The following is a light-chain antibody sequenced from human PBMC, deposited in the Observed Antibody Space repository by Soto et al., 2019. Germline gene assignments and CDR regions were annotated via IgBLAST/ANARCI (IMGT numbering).Light chain of an antibody. CDR2: DVN. J-gene: IGLJ1*01. CDR3: CSFAGPQSFEV. CDR1: SSDVGAYTY. V-gene: IGLV2-11*01. Sequence: QSALTQPRSVSGSPGQSVTISCTGTSSDVGAYTYVSWYQQHPDRAPKLMIYDVNKRPAGVPDRFSGSKSGNTASLTISGLQAEDEADYYCCSFAGPQSFEVFGTGTKLTVL.